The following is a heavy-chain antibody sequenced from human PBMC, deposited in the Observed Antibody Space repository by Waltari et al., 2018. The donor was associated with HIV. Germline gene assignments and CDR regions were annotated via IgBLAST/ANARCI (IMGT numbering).Heavy chain of an antibody. D-gene: IGHD3-3*01. CDR3: ARGQDYDFWSGYYYDY. Sequence: QVQLQQWGAALLKPSETLSLTCAVYGGSFSGYYGSWIRQPPGKGLEWIGEINHSGSTNYNPSLKSRVTISVDTSKNQFSLKLSSVTAADTAVYYCARGQDYDFWSGYYYDYWGQGTLVTVSS. CDR1: GGSFSGYY. CDR2: INHSGST. J-gene: IGHJ4*02. V-gene: IGHV4-34*01.